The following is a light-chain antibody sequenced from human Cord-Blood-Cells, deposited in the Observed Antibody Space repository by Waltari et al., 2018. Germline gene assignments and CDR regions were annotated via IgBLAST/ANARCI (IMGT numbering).Light chain of an antibody. CDR3: CSYAGSSTFVV. CDR2: EGS. J-gene: IGLJ2*01. Sequence: QSALTQPASVSGSPGPSITISFTGTSSDVGSYNLASWYQQHPGKAPKLMIYEGSKRPSVVSNRFSGSKSGNTASLTIAGLQAEDEADYYCCSYAGSSTFVVFGGGTKLTVL. CDR1: SSDVGSYNL. V-gene: IGLV2-23*01.